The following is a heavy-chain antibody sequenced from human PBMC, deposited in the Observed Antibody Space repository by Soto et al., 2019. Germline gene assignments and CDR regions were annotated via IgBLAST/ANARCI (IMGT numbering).Heavy chain of an antibody. J-gene: IGHJ6*02. CDR3: ARCRRLLHPYYYYGMDV. D-gene: IGHD3-3*01. CDR2: ISYDGSNK. Sequence: ESGVGVVQPGRSLRLSCAASGFTFSSYAMHWVRQAPGKGLERVAVISYDGSNKYYADSVKGRFTISRDNSQNTLYLQMNSLRAEDTAVYYCARCRRLLHPYYYYGMDVWGQGTTVTVSS. CDR1: GFTFSSYA. V-gene: IGHV3-30-3*01.